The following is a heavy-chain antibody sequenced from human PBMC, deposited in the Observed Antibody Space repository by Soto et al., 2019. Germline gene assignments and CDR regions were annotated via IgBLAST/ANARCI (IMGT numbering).Heavy chain of an antibody. CDR2: IYYNGST. D-gene: IGHD3-22*01. Sequence: SETLSLTFTVSGDSISSGDYYWSWIRQPPGKGLEWIGYIYYNGSTYYNPSLKSRVTISVDTSKNQFSLKLSSVTAADTAVYYCARDEAYYDSSGYYFYYYGMDVWGQGTTVTVSS. V-gene: IGHV4-30-4*01. J-gene: IGHJ6*02. CDR3: ARDEAYYDSSGYYFYYYGMDV. CDR1: GDSISSGDYY.